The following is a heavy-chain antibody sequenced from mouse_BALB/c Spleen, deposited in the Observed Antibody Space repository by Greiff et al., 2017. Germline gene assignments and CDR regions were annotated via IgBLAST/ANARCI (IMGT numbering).Heavy chain of an antibody. J-gene: IGHJ2*01. D-gene: IGHD1-2*01. CDR1: GYSITSGYY. Sequence: DVKLQESGPGLVKPSQSLSLTCSVTGYSITSGYYWNWIRQFPGNKLEWMGYISYDGSNNYNPSLKNRISITRDTSKNQLFLKLNSVTTEDTATYYCARGRAHYYDFDYWGQGTTLTVSS. CDR2: ISYDGSN. V-gene: IGHV3-6*02. CDR3: ARGRAHYYDFDY.